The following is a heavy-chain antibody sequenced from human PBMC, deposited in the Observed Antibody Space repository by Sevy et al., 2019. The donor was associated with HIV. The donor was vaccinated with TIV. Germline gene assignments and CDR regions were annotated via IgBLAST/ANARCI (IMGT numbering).Heavy chain of an antibody. CDR2: INQAGSEK. CDR1: GFTFSNYW. D-gene: IGHD1-7*01. J-gene: IGHJ4*02. CDR3: AREQLTGSKPHYFDS. V-gene: IGHV3-7*01. Sequence: GGSLRLSCAASGFTFSNYWMSWVRQAPGKGLECVANINQAGSEKYYLDSVKGRFIVSRDNAKNSLYLQMNSLRAEDSAVYYCAREQLTGSKPHYFDSWGQGTLVTVSS.